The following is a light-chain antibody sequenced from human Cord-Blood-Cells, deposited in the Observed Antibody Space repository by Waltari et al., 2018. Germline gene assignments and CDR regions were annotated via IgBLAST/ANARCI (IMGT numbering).Light chain of an antibody. CDR3: KRRKDRPPVP. CDR1: PSVSSY. V-gene: IGKV3-11*01. J-gene: IGKJ3*01. Sequence: EIVLPQSPATLSLSPGEIATLTCRASPSVSSYLAWYQQKPGQAPRLLIYDASNRATGIPAWLSGRGYETDFTLTRSSLEPEAFAVDFGKRRKDRPPVPFSPGTKVNI. CDR2: DAS.